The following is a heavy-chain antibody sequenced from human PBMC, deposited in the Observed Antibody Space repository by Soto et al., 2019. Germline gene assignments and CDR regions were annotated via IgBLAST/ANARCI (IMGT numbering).Heavy chain of an antibody. V-gene: IGHV3-7*01. CDR2: MKEDGSEK. J-gene: IGHJ4*02. CDR3: ARGFYTDY. Sequence: GGSLRLSCEASGFNFSRSWMSWVRQAPGKGLEWVANMKEDGSEKYYADSVRGRFTISRDNAKNSVHLQMNSLRVEDTAVYYCARGFYTDYWGQGALVTVSS. CDR1: GFNFSRSW. D-gene: IGHD3-3*01.